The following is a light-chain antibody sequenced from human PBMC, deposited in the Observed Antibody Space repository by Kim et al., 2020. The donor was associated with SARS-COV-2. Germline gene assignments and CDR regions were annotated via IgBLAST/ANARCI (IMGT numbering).Light chain of an antibody. J-gene: IGKJ2*01. CDR2: AAS. CDR1: QSVSSI. Sequence: SVSPGERATRSCRASQSVSSILAWYQQKPGQAPRLLIYAASTRATGIPARFSGTGSGTEFTLTISSLQSEDFAIYYCQQYNNWPFTFGQGTKLEI. V-gene: IGKV3-15*01. CDR3: QQYNNWPFT.